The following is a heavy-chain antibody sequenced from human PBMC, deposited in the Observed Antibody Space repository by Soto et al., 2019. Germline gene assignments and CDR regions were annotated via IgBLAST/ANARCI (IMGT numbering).Heavy chain of an antibody. V-gene: IGHV3-33*01. J-gene: IGHJ6*02. CDR1: GFTFNSFG. Sequence: QVQLVESGGGVVQPGTSLRLSCEASGFTFNSFGMHWVRQAPGKGLEWVAVIWHDGTNKYYVDSVKGRFTISRDNSKVTLYLQMNNLRAEDTAVYYCARTGLQIVQATSYYYGLDVWGQGTTVTVSS. D-gene: IGHD2-8*01. CDR2: IWHDGTNK. CDR3: ARTGLQIVQATSYYYGLDV.